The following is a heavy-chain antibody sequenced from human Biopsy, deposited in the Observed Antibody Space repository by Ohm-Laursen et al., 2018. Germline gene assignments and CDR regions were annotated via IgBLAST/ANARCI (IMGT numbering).Heavy chain of an antibody. J-gene: IGHJ6*02. D-gene: IGHD1-14*01. CDR1: GFTFNSHE. Sequence: SLRLSCAASGFTFNSHEMNWVRQAPGKGLEWISYITGSSSTIYYADSVKGRFIVSRDNDKNSLYLQMNSPRAEDTAVYHCARSPGRDRMDVWGQGTTVIVSS. CDR3: ARSPGRDRMDV. CDR2: ITGSSSTI. V-gene: IGHV3-48*03.